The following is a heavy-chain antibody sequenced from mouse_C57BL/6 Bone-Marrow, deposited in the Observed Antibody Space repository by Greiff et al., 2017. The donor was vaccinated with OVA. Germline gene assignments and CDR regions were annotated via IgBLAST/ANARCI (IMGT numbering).Heavy chain of an antibody. CDR3: TTLPIYYDWYFDV. D-gene: IGHD2-1*01. V-gene: IGHV14-1*01. Sequence: EVQLQQSGAELVRPGASVKLSCTASGFNIKDDYMHWVKQRPEQGLEWIGRIDPEDGDTEYAPKFQGKATMTADTSSNTAYLQLSSLTSEDTAVYYCTTLPIYYDWYFDVWGTGTTVTVSS. J-gene: IGHJ1*03. CDR1: GFNIKDDY. CDR2: IDPEDGDT.